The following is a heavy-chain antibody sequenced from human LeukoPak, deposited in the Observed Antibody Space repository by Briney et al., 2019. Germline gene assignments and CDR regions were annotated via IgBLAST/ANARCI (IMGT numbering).Heavy chain of an antibody. V-gene: IGHV1-46*03. CDR3: ARVPAYTVQENYYGMDV. J-gene: IGHJ6*02. CDR1: GYTFTSYY. CDR2: INPSGGST. D-gene: IGHD2-2*02. Sequence: GASVKVSCKASGYTFTSYYMHWVRQAPGQGLERMGIINPSGGSTSYAQKFQGRVTMTRDTSTSTVYMELSSLRSEDTAVYYCARVPAYTVQENYYGMDVWGQGTTVTVSS.